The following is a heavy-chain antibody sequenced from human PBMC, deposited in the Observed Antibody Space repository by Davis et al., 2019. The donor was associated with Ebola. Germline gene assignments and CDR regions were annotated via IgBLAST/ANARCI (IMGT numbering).Heavy chain of an antibody. Sequence: GESLKISCAASAFSFSDYWMHWVRQAPGKGLVWVSRINSDGSITDYADSVKDRFTISRDNAKNKLYLQMSSLRADDTAVYYCARTYYYYGMDVWGQGTTVIVSS. V-gene: IGHV3-74*01. CDR2: INSDGSIT. J-gene: IGHJ6*02. CDR3: ARTYYYYGMDV. CDR1: AFSFSDYW.